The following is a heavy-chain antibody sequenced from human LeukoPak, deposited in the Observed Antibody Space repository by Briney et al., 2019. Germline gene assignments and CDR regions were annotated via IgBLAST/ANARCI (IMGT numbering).Heavy chain of an antibody. CDR1: GYTFTTYD. Sequence: ASVKVSCKASGYTFTTYDINWVRQATGQGLEWMGWMNPNSGSTGYAQKFQGRVTITRNTSISTAYMELRSLRSEDTAVYYCARGYTGNYPDYWGQGTLVTVSS. J-gene: IGHJ4*02. CDR3: ARGYTGNYPDY. D-gene: IGHD1-26*01. CDR2: MNPNSGST. V-gene: IGHV1-8*03.